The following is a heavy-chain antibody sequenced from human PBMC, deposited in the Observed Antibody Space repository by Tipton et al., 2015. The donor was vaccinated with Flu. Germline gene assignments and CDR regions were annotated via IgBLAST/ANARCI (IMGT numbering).Heavy chain of an antibody. CDR2: IYYSGST. D-gene: IGHD3-10*01. Sequence: TLSLTCTVSGGSISSYYWSWIRQPPGKGLEWIGYIYYSGSTNYNPSLKSRVTISVDTSKNQFSLKLSSVTAADTAVYYCAGHAKTGIDYWGQGTLVTVSS. CDR3: AGHAKTGIDY. V-gene: IGHV4-59*08. CDR1: GGSISSYY. J-gene: IGHJ4*02.